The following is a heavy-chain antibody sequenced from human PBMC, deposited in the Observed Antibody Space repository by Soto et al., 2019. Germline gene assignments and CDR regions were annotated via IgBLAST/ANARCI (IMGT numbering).Heavy chain of an antibody. D-gene: IGHD5-18*01. CDR2: ISAYNGNT. V-gene: IGHV1-18*01. CDR3: ARDTYTAMDPTFDY. CDR1: GYTFTSYG. J-gene: IGHJ4*02. Sequence: ASVKVSCKASGYTFTSYGISWVRQAPGQGLEWMGWISAYNGNTNYAQKLQGRVTMTTDTSTSTAYMELRSLRSDDTAVYYCARDTYTAMDPTFDYWGQGTLVTLSS.